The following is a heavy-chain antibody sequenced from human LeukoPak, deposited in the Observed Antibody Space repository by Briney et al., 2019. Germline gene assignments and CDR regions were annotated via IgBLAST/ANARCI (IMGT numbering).Heavy chain of an antibody. Sequence: PSETLSLTCTVSGGSISSGGYYWSWIRQHPGKGLEWIGYIYYSGSTNYNPSLKSRVTISVDTSKNQFSLKLSSVTAADTAVYYCARQVDIGDSYYFDYWGQGTLVTVSS. CDR1: GGSISSGGYY. J-gene: IGHJ4*02. V-gene: IGHV4-61*08. D-gene: IGHD2-2*03. CDR2: IYYSGST. CDR3: ARQVDIGDSYYFDY.